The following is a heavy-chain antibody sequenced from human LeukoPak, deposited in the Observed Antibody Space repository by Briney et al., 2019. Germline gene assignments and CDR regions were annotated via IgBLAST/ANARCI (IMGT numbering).Heavy chain of an antibody. V-gene: IGHV3-7*01. CDR2: IKQDGSEK. J-gene: IGHJ4*02. D-gene: IGHD3-22*01. CDR3: ARWSRDYYDSSGYYSDY. CDR1: GFTFSSYW. Sequence: XGALRLSCAASGFTFSSYWMSWVRQAPGKGLEWVANIKQDGSEKYYVDSVKGRFTISRDNAKNSLYLQMNSLRAEDTAVCYCARWSRDYYDSSGYYSDYWGQGTLVTVSS.